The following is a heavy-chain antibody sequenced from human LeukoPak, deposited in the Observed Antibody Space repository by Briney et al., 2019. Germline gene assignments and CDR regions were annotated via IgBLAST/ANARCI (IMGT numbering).Heavy chain of an antibody. CDR1: GFTFSSYG. CDR2: IWYDGSNK. Sequence: GGSLRLSCAASGFTFSSYGMHWVRQAPGKGLEWVAVIWYDGSNKYYADSVKGRFTISRDNSKNTLFLQMNNLRAEDTAVYYCAKSGRLGSGYSHPENWGQGTLVTVSS. D-gene: IGHD3-22*01. V-gene: IGHV3-33*06. J-gene: IGHJ4*02. CDR3: AKSGRLGSGYSHPEN.